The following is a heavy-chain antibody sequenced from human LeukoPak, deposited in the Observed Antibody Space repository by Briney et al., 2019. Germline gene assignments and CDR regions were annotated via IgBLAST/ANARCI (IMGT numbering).Heavy chain of an antibody. J-gene: IGHJ4*02. D-gene: IGHD3-22*01. V-gene: IGHV4-34*01. Sequence: SETQSLTCAVYGGSFSGYYWSWIRQPPGKGLEWIGEINHSGSTNYNPSLKSRVTISVDTSKNQFSLKLSSVTAADTAVYYCARGRGFSGYYYYWGQGTLVTVSS. CDR2: INHSGST. CDR3: ARGRGFSGYYYY. CDR1: GGSFSGYY.